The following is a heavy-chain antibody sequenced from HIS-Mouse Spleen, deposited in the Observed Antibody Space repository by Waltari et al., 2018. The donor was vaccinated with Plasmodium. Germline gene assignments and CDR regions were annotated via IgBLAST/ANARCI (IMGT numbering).Heavy chain of an antibody. CDR2: IKQDGSEK. Sequence: EVKLVESGGGLVQPGGSLRLCCAASAFTFSSSCKSWVRQAPGKGLEWVANIKQDGSEKYYVDYVKGRFTISRDNAKNSLYLQMNSLRAEDTAVYYCASSWYWYFDLWGRGTLVTVSS. V-gene: IGHV3-7*01. D-gene: IGHD6-13*01. J-gene: IGHJ2*01. CDR1: AFTFSSSC. CDR3: ASSWYWYFDL.